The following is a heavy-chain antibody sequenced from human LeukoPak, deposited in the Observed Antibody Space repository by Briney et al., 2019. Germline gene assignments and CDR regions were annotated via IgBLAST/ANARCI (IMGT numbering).Heavy chain of an antibody. V-gene: IGHV3-23*01. CDR2: ISGSGGST. CDR1: GFTFSSYA. J-gene: IGHJ4*02. Sequence: GGSLRLSCVASGFTFSSYAMSWVRQAPGKGLEWVSAISGSGGSTYYADSVKGRFTISRDNSKNTLYLQMNSLRAEDTAVYYCAKRGSDYSDYAAKYFDYWGQGTLVTVSS. CDR3: AKRGSDYSDYAAKYFDY. D-gene: IGHD4-11*01.